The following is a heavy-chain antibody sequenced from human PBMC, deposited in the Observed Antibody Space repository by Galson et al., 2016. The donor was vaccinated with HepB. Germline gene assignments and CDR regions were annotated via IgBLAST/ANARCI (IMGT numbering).Heavy chain of an antibody. CDR3: AKAELRTSWSFCYYAMDV. J-gene: IGHJ6*02. Sequence: SLRLSCAASGFTFWSCAMSWVRQAPGKGLEWVSAISGSGDSTDYADSVKGRFTISRDNSGNTLYLEMNTLRAEDTAVFYCAKAELRTSWSFCYYAMDVWGQGTTVTVSS. D-gene: IGHD1-14*01. CDR2: ISGSGDST. V-gene: IGHV3-23*01. CDR1: GFTFWSCA.